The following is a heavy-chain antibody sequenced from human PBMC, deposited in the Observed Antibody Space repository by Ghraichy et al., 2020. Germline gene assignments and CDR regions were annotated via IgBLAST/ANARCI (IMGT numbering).Heavy chain of an antibody. Sequence: SETLSLTCAVYGGSFSGYYWSWIHQPPGKGLEWIGEINHSGSTNYNPSLKSRVTISVDTSKNQFSLKLSSVTAADTAVYYCARGSGYSYGWRNWFDPWGQGTLVTVSS. J-gene: IGHJ5*02. CDR1: GGSFSGYY. CDR3: ARGSGYSYGWRNWFDP. D-gene: IGHD5-18*01. V-gene: IGHV4-34*01. CDR2: INHSGST.